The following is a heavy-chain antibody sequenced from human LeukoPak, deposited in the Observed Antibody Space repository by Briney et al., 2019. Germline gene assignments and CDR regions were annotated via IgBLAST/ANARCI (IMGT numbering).Heavy chain of an antibody. Sequence: PGGSLRLSCAASGFTFSSYSMNWVRQAPGKGLEWVSYISSSSSTIYYADSVKGRFTISRDNAKNSLYLQMNSLRAEDTAVYYCAREGEWELPLYYFDYWGQGTLVTVSS. J-gene: IGHJ4*02. CDR2: ISSSSSTI. V-gene: IGHV3-48*01. D-gene: IGHD1-26*01. CDR1: GFTFSSYS. CDR3: AREGEWELPLYYFDY.